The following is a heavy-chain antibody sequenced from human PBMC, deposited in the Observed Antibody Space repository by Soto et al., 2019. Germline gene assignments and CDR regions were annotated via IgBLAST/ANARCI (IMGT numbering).Heavy chain of an antibody. Sequence: PGESLKISCKGSGYSFTSYWINWVRHMPGKGLEWMGIIYPGDSDTRYSPSFQGQVTISADKSINTAYLQWGSLKASDTAVYYCARHHGSPGSYFGMDVWGQGTTVTVS. J-gene: IGHJ6*02. CDR2: IYPGDSDT. D-gene: IGHD6-13*01. CDR1: GYSFTSYW. V-gene: IGHV5-51*01. CDR3: ARHHGSPGSYFGMDV.